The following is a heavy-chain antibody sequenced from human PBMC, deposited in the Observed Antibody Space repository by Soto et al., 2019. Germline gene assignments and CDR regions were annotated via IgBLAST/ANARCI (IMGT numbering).Heavy chain of an antibody. Sequence: QVQLVESGGGVVQPGRSLRLSCAASGFTFSSYAMHWVRQAPGKGLEWVAVISYDGSNKYYADSVKGRFTISRDNSKNPLYLQMNSLRDEDTAVYYCARDPRSGYDSGLDYWGQGSLVTVSS. J-gene: IGHJ4*02. CDR2: ISYDGSNK. CDR1: GFTFSSYA. V-gene: IGHV3-30-3*01. CDR3: ARDPRSGYDSGLDY. D-gene: IGHD5-12*01.